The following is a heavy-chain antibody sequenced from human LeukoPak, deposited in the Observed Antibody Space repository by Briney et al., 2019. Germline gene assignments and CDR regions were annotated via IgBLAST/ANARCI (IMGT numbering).Heavy chain of an antibody. D-gene: IGHD1-26*01. J-gene: IGHJ3*02. CDR3: AKDSGSYREPDAFDI. V-gene: IGHV3-43*01. Sequence: GGSLRLSCAASGFTFSSYWMHWVRQAPGKGLEWVSLISWDGGSTYYADSVKGRFTISRDNSKNSLYLQMNSLRTEDTALYYCAKDSGSYREPDAFDIWGQGTMVTVSS. CDR2: ISWDGGST. CDR1: GFTFSSYW.